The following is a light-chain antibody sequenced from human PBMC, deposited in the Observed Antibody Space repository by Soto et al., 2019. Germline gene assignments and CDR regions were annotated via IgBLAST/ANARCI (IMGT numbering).Light chain of an antibody. CDR1: QSVSSY. CDR2: DES. Sequence: VLTQSPATLSLSPGDSATLSCRASQSVSSYLAWYQQKTGQAPRLLIYDESNRATGIPDRLSGSGSGTDLNLTISRLEPEDFAVYYCQKRSNWPLTCGQGTRLEIK. V-gene: IGKV3-11*01. J-gene: IGKJ5*01. CDR3: QKRSNWPLT.